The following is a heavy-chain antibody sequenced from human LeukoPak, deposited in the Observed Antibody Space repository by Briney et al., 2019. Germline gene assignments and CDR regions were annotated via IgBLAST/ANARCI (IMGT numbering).Heavy chain of an antibody. CDR1: GFPFSSYG. CDR2: IGTAGDT. V-gene: IGHV3-13*01. Sequence: GGSLRLSCAASGFPFSSYGMHWVRQATGKGLEWVSAIGTAGDTYYPGSVKGRFTISRENAKNSLYLQMNSLRAGDTAVYYCTRDGIAAAGTSAFDIWGQGTMVTVSS. J-gene: IGHJ3*02. CDR3: TRDGIAAAGTSAFDI. D-gene: IGHD6-13*01.